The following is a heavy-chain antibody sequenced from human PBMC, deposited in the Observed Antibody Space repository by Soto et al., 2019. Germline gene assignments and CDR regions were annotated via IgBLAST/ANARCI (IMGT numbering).Heavy chain of an antibody. V-gene: IGHV2-26*01. CDR2: IFSNDEK. CDR3: ARYEGSGRGINWFDP. Sequence: QVTLKESGPVLVKPTETLTLTCTVSGFSLSNARMGVSWIRQPPGKALEWLAHIFSNDEKSYSTSLKSRLTISKDTSRSQVVLTMTNMYPVDTATYYCARYEGSGRGINWFDPWGQGTLVTVSS. J-gene: IGHJ5*02. CDR1: GFSLSNARMG. D-gene: IGHD3-10*01.